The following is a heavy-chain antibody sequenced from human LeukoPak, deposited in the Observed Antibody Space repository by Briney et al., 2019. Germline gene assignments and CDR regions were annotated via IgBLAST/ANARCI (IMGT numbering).Heavy chain of an antibody. CDR1: GGSFSGYY. J-gene: IGHJ4*02. CDR2: INHNGST. V-gene: IGHV4-34*01. Sequence: PSETLPLTCAVYGGSFSGYYWSWIRQPPGKGLEWIGEINHNGSTNYNPSLKSRVTISVDTSKNQFSLKLSSVTAADTAVYYCARGPSSSRSDYWGQGTLVTVSS. CDR3: ARGPSSSRSDY.